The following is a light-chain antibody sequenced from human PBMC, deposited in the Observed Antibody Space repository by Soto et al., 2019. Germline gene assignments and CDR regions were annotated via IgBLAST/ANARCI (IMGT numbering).Light chain of an antibody. J-gene: IGKJ4*01. Sequence: EIVLTQSPATLSLSPGERATLSCRASQSVSSYLAWYQQKPGQAPRLLIYDASNRATGIPARFSGSGSGTDFTLTISCLEPEDFAVYYCQQRNTWPRTFGGGTKVEIK. CDR2: DAS. CDR1: QSVSSY. V-gene: IGKV3-11*01. CDR3: QQRNTWPRT.